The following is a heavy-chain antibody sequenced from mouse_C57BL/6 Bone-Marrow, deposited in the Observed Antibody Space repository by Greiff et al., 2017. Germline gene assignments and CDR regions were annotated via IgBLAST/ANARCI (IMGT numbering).Heavy chain of an antibody. V-gene: IGHV14-4*01. Sequence: VQLQQSGAELVRPGASVKLSCTASGFNIKDDYMHWVKQRPEQGLEWIGWIDPENGDTEYASKFQGKATITADTSSNTAYLQLSSLTSEDTAVYYCTTDYGSSYKYFDGWGTGTTVTVSS. CDR1: GFNIKDDY. J-gene: IGHJ1*03. CDR3: TTDYGSSYKYFDG. D-gene: IGHD1-1*01. CDR2: IDPENGDT.